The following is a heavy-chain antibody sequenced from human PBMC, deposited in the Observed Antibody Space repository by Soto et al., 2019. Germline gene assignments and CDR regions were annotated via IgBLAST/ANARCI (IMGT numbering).Heavy chain of an antibody. Sequence: GGALRLSFEVAGLKFSKFGYGVHWFRKSPGEGLEWLSFISFGVTSKVYADCGKGRFTVSRVNSKNTVLLEVNSLRIEDPAVYYCAKDQYTNRDPVVSGMAVWGQGTTVSVSS. CDR2: ISFGVTSK. V-gene: IGHV3-30*18. J-gene: IGHJ6*02. D-gene: IGHD2-2*02. CDR1: GLKFSKFGYG. CDR3: AKDQYTNRDPVVSGMAV.